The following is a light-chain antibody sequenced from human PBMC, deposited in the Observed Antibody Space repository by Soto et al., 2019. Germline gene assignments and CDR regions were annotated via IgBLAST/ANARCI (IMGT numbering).Light chain of an antibody. V-gene: IGKV3-20*01. CDR1: HSVSRTY. J-gene: IGKJ5*01. Sequence: EIVLTQSPGTLSLSPGERATLSCRASHSVSRTYLAWYQQKPGQAPRLLIYGTSDRATGTPDRFSRSGSGTDFTLTISRLEPEDSAVYYCQQFDDSVTFGQGTRLEIK. CDR2: GTS. CDR3: QQFDDSVT.